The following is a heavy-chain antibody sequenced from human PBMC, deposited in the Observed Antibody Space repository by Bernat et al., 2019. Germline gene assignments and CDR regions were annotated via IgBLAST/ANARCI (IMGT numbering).Heavy chain of an antibody. Sequence: QVQLVESGGGVVQPGRSLRLSCAASGFTFSSYGMHWVRQAPGKGLEWVAVIWYDGSNKYYADSVKGRFTISRDNSKNTLYLQMNSLRAEDTAVYYCARDGGAAAVPEDIWGQGTMVTVSS. CDR3: ARDGGAAAVPEDI. CDR1: GFTFSSYG. D-gene: IGHD6-13*01. V-gene: IGHV3-33*01. CDR2: IWYDGSNK. J-gene: IGHJ3*02.